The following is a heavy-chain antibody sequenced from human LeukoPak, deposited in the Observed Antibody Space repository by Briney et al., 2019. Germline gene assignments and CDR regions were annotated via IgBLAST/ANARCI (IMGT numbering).Heavy chain of an antibody. CDR2: IIPMFGVP. J-gene: IGHJ3*01. D-gene: IGHD3-16*01. Sequence: ASVKVSCKASGGTSSNYAINWVRQAPGQGLEWMGEIIPMFGVPNYAQKFQGRVTLTADESTSTAYMELSSLRSEDTAVYYCVRGRVMRGTYYVAGQDALDVWGQGTMVTVSS. CDR3: VRGRVMRGTYYVAGQDALDV. CDR1: GGTSSNYA. V-gene: IGHV1-69*13.